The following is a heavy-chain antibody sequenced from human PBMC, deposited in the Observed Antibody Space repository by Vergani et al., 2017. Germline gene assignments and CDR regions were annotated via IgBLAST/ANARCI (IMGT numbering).Heavy chain of an antibody. J-gene: IGHJ6*02. CDR1: GGTFSSYA. D-gene: IGHD3-16*02. V-gene: IGHV1-69*12. CDR2: IIPIFGTA. CDR3: ARGTFGGVIVLYGMDV. Sequence: QVQLLQSGAEVKKPGSSVKVSCKASGGTFSSYAISWVRQAPGQGLEWMGGIIPIFGTANYAQKFKGSVTITADESTSTAYMELSSLRAEDTAVYYCARGTFGGVIVLYGMDVWGQGTTVTVSS.